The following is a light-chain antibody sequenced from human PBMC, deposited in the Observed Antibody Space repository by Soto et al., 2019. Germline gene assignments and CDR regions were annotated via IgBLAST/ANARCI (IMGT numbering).Light chain of an antibody. J-gene: IGLJ1*01. CDR3: SSYTSISTYV. CDR1: SRDVGGYNY. Sequence: QSVLTQPASVSGSPGQSISISCSGTSRDVGGYNYVSWYQQHPGKAPKLMIYEVSNRPSGVSNRFSGSKSGNTASLTISGLQAEDEADYYCSSYTSISTYVFGSGTKVTVL. CDR2: EVS. V-gene: IGLV2-14*01.